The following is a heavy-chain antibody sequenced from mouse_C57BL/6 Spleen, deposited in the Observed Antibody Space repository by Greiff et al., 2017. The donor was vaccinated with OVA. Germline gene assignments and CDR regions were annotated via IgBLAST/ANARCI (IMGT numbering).Heavy chain of an antibody. D-gene: IGHD2-4*01. V-gene: IGHV2-4*01. Sequence: VQVVESGPGLVQPSQSLSITCTVSGFSLTSYGVPWVRQPPGKGLEWLGVIWSGGSTDYNAAFISRLSISKDNSKSQVFFKMNSLQADDTAIYYCAKNSPREYDVYFDVWGTGTTVTVSS. CDR1: GFSLTSYG. CDR3: AKNSPREYDVYFDV. CDR2: IWSGGST. J-gene: IGHJ1*03.